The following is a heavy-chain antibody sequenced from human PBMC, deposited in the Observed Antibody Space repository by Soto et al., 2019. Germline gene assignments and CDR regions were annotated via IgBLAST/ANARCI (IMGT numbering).Heavy chain of an antibody. CDR3: SQCSSSSCYAGNYYYYAMDV. CDR2: IIPILGTT. D-gene: IGHD2-2*01. J-gene: IGHJ6*02. CDR1: GGTFTSYS. Sequence: QVQLVQSGAEVKKPGSSVKVSCKASGGTFTSYSISWVRQAPGQGLEWMGRIIPILGTTNYAQRLQGRVTMTVDKSTRTANMDLSNLRSEDTAVYYCSQCSSSSCYAGNYYYYAMDVWGQGTTVTVSS. V-gene: IGHV1-69*08.